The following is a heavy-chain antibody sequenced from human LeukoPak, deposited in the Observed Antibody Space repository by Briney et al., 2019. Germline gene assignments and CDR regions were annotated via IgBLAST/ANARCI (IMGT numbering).Heavy chain of an antibody. Sequence: SETLSLTCAVYGGSFSGYYWSWIRQPPGKGLEWIGEINHSGSTNYNPSLKSRVTISVDTSKNQFSLKLRSVTAADTAVYYCARRATIFPYNWFDPWGQGTLVTVSS. CDR2: INHSGST. CDR1: GGSFSGYY. J-gene: IGHJ5*02. D-gene: IGHD5-24*01. CDR3: ARRATIFPYNWFDP. V-gene: IGHV4-34*01.